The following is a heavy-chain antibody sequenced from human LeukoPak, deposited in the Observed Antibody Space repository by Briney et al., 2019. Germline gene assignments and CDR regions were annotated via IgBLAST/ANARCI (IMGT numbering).Heavy chain of an antibody. Sequence: GGSLGLSCAASGFTFDDYTMHWVRQAPGKVLEWVSLISWDGGSTYYADSVKGRFTISRDNSKNSLYLQMNSLRTEDTALYYCAKASPGYYGSGSSPPDYWGQGTLVTVSS. CDR3: AKASPGYYGSGSSPPDY. CDR2: ISWDGGST. V-gene: IGHV3-43*01. D-gene: IGHD3-10*01. J-gene: IGHJ4*02. CDR1: GFTFDDYT.